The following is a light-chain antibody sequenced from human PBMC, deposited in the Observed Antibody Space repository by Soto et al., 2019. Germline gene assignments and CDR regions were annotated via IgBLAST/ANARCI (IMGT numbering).Light chain of an antibody. CDR1: QSVRNNY. CDR2: GAS. Sequence: IGLTQSPGTQSLSPGERATLPCRASQSVRNNYLAWYQQKPGQAPRLLIYGASTRATGIPDRFSGSGSGTDFTLTISRLEAEDFAVYYCQQYGSSPWTFGQGTKVDI. J-gene: IGKJ1*01. CDR3: QQYGSSPWT. V-gene: IGKV3-20*01.